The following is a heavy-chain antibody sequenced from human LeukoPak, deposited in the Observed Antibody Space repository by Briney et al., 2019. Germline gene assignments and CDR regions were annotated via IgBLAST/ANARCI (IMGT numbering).Heavy chain of an antibody. Sequence: ASVKVSCKASGFNFTRSAVQWVRQARGQRLEWIGWIVVGSGTTNYAQRFQERVTITRDMSTSTAYMEPSSLRSEDTAVYYCVAERGTIGWFDPWGQGTLVTVSS. D-gene: IGHD1-1*01. V-gene: IGHV1-58*01. J-gene: IGHJ5*02. CDR2: IVVGSGTT. CDR1: GFNFTRSA. CDR3: VAERGTIGWFDP.